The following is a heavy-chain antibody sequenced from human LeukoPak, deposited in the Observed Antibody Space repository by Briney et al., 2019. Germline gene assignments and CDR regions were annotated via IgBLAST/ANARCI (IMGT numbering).Heavy chain of an antibody. J-gene: IGHJ4*02. Sequence: GESLKISCKGSGYSFTSYWIGWVRQMPGKGLEWMGVIYPGYSDTRYSPSFQGQVTISADKSISTAYLQWRSLKASDTAMYYCARPISYGDYAYYFDYWGQGTLVTVSS. CDR3: ARPISYGDYAYYFDY. D-gene: IGHD4-17*01. CDR1: GYSFTSYW. CDR2: IYPGYSDT. V-gene: IGHV5-51*01.